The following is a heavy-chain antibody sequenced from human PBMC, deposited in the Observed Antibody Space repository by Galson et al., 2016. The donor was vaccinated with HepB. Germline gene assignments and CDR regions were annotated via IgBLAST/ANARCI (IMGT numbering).Heavy chain of an antibody. CDR1: GFTFSSFS. CDR2: ISSSSDTT. V-gene: IGHV3-48*02. D-gene: IGHD1-14*01. Sequence: SLRLSCAVSGFTFSSFSMNWVRQAPGKGLEWVSYISSSSDTTYYADSVKGRSTISRDNAKNSLYLQMNSLRDEDTAIYFCARDGNHGYDMDYWGQGTLVTVSS. CDR3: ARDGNHGYDMDY. J-gene: IGHJ4*02.